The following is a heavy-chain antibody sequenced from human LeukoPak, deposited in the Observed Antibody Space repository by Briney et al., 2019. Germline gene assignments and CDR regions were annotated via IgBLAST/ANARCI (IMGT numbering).Heavy chain of an antibody. V-gene: IGHV3-23*01. CDR3: ASLKNYYDSSGYLVTDAFDI. CDR2: ISPSADIK. Sequence: PGGSLRLSCAASRFTFNNHGMNWVRQAPGKGLEWVSGISPSADIKYYADSVKGRFTISRDNSKNTLYLQMNSLRAEDTAVYYCASLKNYYDSSGYLVTDAFDIWGQGTMVTVSS. CDR1: RFTFNNHG. J-gene: IGHJ3*02. D-gene: IGHD3-22*01.